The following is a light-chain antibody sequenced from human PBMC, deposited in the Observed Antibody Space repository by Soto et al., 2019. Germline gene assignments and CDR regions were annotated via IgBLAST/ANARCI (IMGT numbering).Light chain of an antibody. Sequence: QSALTQPPSASGSPGQSVTISCTGTSSDVGGYNYVSWYQQHPGKAPKLMIYEVSKRPSGVPDRFSGSKSGNTASLTVSGLQAEDEADYYCSSYADSNNYVFGTGTKLTVL. CDR3: SSYADSNNYV. V-gene: IGLV2-8*01. CDR1: SSDVGGYNY. J-gene: IGLJ1*01. CDR2: EVS.